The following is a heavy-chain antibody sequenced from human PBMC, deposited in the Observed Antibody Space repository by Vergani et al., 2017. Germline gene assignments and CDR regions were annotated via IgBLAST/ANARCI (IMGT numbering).Heavy chain of an antibody. Sequence: QVQLQESGPGLVKPSETLPLTCSVSGDSMNTYYWTWIRQPPGKGLEWIGYIYDSGDTNYNPSLKSRVTMSLDTSKNQFSLNLYSVTAADTAVYYCARGALWWLRQIDSWGQGTLVTVSS. D-gene: IGHD2-21*01. CDR3: ARGALWWLRQIDS. J-gene: IGHJ4*02. CDR2: IYDSGDT. V-gene: IGHV4-59*01. CDR1: GDSMNTYY.